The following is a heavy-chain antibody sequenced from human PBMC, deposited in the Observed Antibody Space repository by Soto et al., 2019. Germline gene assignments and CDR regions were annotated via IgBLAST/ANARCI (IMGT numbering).Heavy chain of an antibody. D-gene: IGHD5-12*01. CDR3: ANSLGGSIVAASY. CDR1: GFTFTGYA. V-gene: IGHV3-23*01. CDR2: ISGSGAAT. Sequence: GVSLRLSCAASGFTFTGYAMNWVRQAPGKGLEWVSTISGSGAATHYADSVRGRFTVSRDDSKSTLYLQMDSLRAEDTAIYYCANSLGGSIVAASYWGQGTLVTVSS. J-gene: IGHJ4*02.